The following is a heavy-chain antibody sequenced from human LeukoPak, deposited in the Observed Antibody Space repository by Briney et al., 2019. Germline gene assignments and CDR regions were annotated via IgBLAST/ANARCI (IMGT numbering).Heavy chain of an antibody. CDR2: VSYDGSEK. CDR1: GFSFSNYG. Sequence: PGGSPRLSCAASGFSFSNYGMHWVRQAPGKGLDWVAVVSYDGSEKYYADSVKGRFTISRDNSENMVYLQMNSLRPEDTAVYYCAKRGGPARGAMYLYYFDSWGQGTLVTVSS. CDR3: AKRGGPARGAMYLYYFDS. J-gene: IGHJ4*02. D-gene: IGHD2-15*01. V-gene: IGHV3-30*18.